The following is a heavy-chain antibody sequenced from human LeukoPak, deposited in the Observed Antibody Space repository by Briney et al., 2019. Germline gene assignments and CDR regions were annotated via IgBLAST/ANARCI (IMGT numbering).Heavy chain of an antibody. J-gene: IGHJ5*02. V-gene: IGHV3-23*01. D-gene: IGHD1-14*01. Sequence: GGSLRLSCTASGFAFSPYWMTWVRQAPGKGLEWVSGISGGGGSTYYADSVKGRFTISRDNSKNTLYLQMDSLRAEDTALYYCAKGSGINHYHWIDPWGQGTLVTVSS. CDR1: GFAFSPYW. CDR2: ISGGGGST. CDR3: AKGSGINHYHWIDP.